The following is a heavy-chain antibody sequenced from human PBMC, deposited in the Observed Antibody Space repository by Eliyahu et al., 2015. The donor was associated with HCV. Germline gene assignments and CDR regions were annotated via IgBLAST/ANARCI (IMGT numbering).Heavy chain of an antibody. J-gene: IGHJ6*02. D-gene: IGHD3-3*01. Sequence: EVQLLESGGGLVQPGGSLRLSCXAXGFXXSHYXXSWVRQXPGKGLVWVSGISGSSGSTYYADSLKGRFTVSRDNSKTTLYLQMSSLRADDTAVYYCAKGGFGVVTVLPYYYYAMDVWGQGTTVTVSS. CDR2: ISGSSGST. CDR1: GFXXSHYX. CDR3: AKGGFGVVTVLPYYYYAMDV. V-gene: IGHV3-23*01.